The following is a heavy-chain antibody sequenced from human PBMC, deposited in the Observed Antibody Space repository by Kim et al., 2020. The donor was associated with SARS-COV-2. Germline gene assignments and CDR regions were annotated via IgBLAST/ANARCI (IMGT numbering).Heavy chain of an antibody. J-gene: IGHJ4*02. Sequence: SQTLSLTCAISGDSVSSNSAVWTWIRQSPSRGFEWLGRTYYRSKWYNDYAVSVKSRITIIPDTSKNQFSLQLNSVTPEDTAVYYCAREDASGWVDYWGRGTLVTVSS. D-gene: IGHD6-19*01. CDR2: TYYRSKWYN. V-gene: IGHV6-1*01. CDR3: AREDASGWVDY. CDR1: GDSVSSNSAV.